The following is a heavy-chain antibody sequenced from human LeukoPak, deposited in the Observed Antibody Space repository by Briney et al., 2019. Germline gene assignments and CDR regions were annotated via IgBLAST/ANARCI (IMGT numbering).Heavy chain of an antibody. D-gene: IGHD1-26*01. CDR3: AKDLVVGATVPDAFDI. J-gene: IGHJ3*02. Sequence: GGSLRLSCAASGFTFSSYAMSWVRQAPGKGLEWVSAISGSGGSTYYADSVKGRFTISRDNSKNTVYLQMNSLRAEDTAAYYCAKDLVVGATVPDAFDIWGQGTMVTVSS. CDR2: ISGSGGST. CDR1: GFTFSSYA. V-gene: IGHV3-23*01.